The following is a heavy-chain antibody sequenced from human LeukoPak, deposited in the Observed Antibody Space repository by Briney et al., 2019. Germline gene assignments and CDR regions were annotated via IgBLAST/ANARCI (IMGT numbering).Heavy chain of an antibody. CDR2: INPNNGGT. CDR3: ARSNPYSSSWYVDY. D-gene: IGHD6-13*01. CDR1: GYTFNGYY. J-gene: IGHJ4*02. Sequence: GASVKVSCKSSGYTFNGYYMHWVRQAPGQGLEWMGWINPNNGGTKYAQNFQGRVTMTRDTSISTAYMELDRLRFDDTAVYYCARSNPYSSSWYVDYWGQGTLVTVSS. V-gene: IGHV1-2*02.